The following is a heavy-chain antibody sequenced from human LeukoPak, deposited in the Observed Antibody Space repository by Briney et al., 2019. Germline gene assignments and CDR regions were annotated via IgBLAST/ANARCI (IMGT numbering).Heavy chain of an antibody. CDR1: GFTFSSYA. CDR2: ISGSGGSK. CDR3: ARDGGDDSEYYFDY. J-gene: IGHJ4*02. Sequence: GGSLRLSCAASGFTFSSYAMSWVRQAPGKGLEWVSAISGSGGSKYYADSVKGRFTISRDNSKNTLYLQMNSLRAEDTAVYYCARDGGDDSEYYFDYWGQGTLVTVSS. V-gene: IGHV3-23*01. D-gene: IGHD3-22*01.